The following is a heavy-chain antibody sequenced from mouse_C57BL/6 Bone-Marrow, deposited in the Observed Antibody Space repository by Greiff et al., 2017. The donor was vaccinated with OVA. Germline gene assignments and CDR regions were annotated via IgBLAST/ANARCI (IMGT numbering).Heavy chain of an antibody. D-gene: IGHD2-5*01. CDR2: IDPENGDT. CDR1: GFNIKDDY. J-gene: IGHJ4*01. V-gene: IGHV14-4*01. CDR3: TTSYYSNPYYAMDY. Sequence: VQLQQSGAELVRPGASVKLSCTASGFNIKDDYMHWVKQRPEQGLEWIGWIDPENGDTEYASKFQGKATITADTSSNTAYLQRSILTSEDTAVYYCTTSYYSNPYYAMDYWGQGTSVTVSS.